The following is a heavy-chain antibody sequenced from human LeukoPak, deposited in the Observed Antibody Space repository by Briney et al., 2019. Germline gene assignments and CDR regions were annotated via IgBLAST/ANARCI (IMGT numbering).Heavy chain of an antibody. V-gene: IGHV4-39*01. D-gene: IGHD3/OR15-3a*01. Sequence: RPSETLSLTCTVSGVSISSSNSYWGWIRQPPGKGLEWIGSIYYTGNTYYNASLKSRVTISIDTSKNQISLRLTSVTATDTAMYYCARQTGSGLFTLPGGQETLVTVSS. J-gene: IGHJ4*02. CDR2: IYYTGNT. CDR3: ARQTGSGLFTLP. CDR1: GVSISSSNSY.